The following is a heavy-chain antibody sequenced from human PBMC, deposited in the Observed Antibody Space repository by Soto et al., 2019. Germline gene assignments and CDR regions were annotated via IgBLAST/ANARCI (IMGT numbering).Heavy chain of an antibody. Sequence: EVQLVESGGDLVQSGGSLRLSCAASGFTFSNNWMHWARQGPGEGLLWVSHISNDGSVTIYADSVKGRFTISRDNAKNTLYLQMNSLRDEDTAMYYCVNGGWLGDWGQGTLVTVSS. D-gene: IGHD2-8*01. CDR3: VNGGWLGD. CDR1: GFTFSNNW. J-gene: IGHJ4*02. CDR2: ISNDGSVT. V-gene: IGHV3-74*01.